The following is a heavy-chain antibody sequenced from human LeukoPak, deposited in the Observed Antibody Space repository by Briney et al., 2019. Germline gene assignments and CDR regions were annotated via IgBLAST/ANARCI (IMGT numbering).Heavy chain of an antibody. CDR1: GFTFSSYG. CDR2: IRYDGSNK. D-gene: IGHD6-25*01. Sequence: QPGGSLRLSCAASGFTFSSYGMHWVRQAPGKGLEGVAFIRYDGSNKYYADSVKGRFTISRDNSKNTLYLQMNSLRAEDTAVYYCAKEAASPPEDWFDPWGQGTLVTVSS. V-gene: IGHV3-30*02. CDR3: AKEAASPPEDWFDP. J-gene: IGHJ5*02.